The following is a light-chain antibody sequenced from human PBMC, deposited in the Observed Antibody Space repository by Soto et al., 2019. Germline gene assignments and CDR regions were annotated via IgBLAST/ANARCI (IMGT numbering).Light chain of an antibody. CDR2: KAS. CDR1: QSVSFW. J-gene: IGKJ1*01. Sequence: IQMTQSPSSLSASVGDRVTITCRASQSVSFWLAWYQQKPGKAPKLLIYKASTLESGVPSRFSGGGFGTEFTLTISSLQPDDYATYYCQQYQTFWMFGQGTKVDIK. CDR3: QQYQTFWM. V-gene: IGKV1-5*03.